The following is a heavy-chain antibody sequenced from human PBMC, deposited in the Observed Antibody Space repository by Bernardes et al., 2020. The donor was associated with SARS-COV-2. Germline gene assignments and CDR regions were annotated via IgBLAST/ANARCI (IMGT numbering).Heavy chain of an antibody. CDR3: VKAGGKYFDYFYGVDI. V-gene: IGHV3-64D*06. D-gene: IGHD2-8*02. CDR2: ISGNGDST. J-gene: IGHJ6*02. Sequence: GGSLRLSCSASGFSFSSYAMQWVRQAPGKELEYVSAISGNGDSTYYADSVKGRFTISRDNSKNTVYLQMSSLRPEDTALYYCVKAGGKYFDYFYGVDIWGQGTTVTVSS. CDR1: GFSFSSYA.